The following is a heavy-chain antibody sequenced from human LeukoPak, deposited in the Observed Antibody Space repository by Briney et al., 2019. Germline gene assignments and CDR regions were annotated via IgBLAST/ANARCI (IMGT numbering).Heavy chain of an antibody. CDR1: GFTFSNAW. V-gene: IGHV3-15*01. J-gene: IGHJ4*02. CDR2: VKSKANGGTI. CDR3: ATGIYFDF. Sequence: PGGSLRLSCVGSGFTFSNAWMSWVRQAPGKALEWVARVKSKANGGTIDYAAPVKGRFTISRDDSKNTVYLQMNSLKTEDTAVYYCATGIYFDFWGRGTLVTVSS.